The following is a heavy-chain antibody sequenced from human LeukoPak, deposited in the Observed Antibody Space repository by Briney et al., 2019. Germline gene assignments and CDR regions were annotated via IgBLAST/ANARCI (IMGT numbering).Heavy chain of an antibody. CDR3: ARRVRTYYYYGMDV. D-gene: IGHD3-10*02. CDR2: MNPNSGNT. J-gene: IGHJ6*02. Sequence: ASVKVSCKASGYTFTSYDINWVRQATGQRLEWMGWMNPNSGNTGYAQKFQGRVTMTRNTSISTAYMELSSLRSEDTAVYYCARRVRTYYYYGMDVWGQGTTVTVSS. CDR1: GYTFTSYD. V-gene: IGHV1-8*01.